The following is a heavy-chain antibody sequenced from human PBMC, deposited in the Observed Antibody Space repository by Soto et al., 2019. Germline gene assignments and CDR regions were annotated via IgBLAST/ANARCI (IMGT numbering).Heavy chain of an antibody. CDR1: GGSINSGYYS. CDR3: ARDPLWGTAMVLWYFDL. J-gene: IGHJ2*01. D-gene: IGHD5-18*01. V-gene: IGHV4-30-2*01. Sequence: PSETLSLTCTVSGGSINSGYYSWTWIRQPPGKGLEWIGYIYHSGSTNYNPSLKSRVTISVDTSKNQFSLKLTSVTAADTAVYYCARDPLWGTAMVLWYFDLWGRGTLVTVSS. CDR2: IYHSGST.